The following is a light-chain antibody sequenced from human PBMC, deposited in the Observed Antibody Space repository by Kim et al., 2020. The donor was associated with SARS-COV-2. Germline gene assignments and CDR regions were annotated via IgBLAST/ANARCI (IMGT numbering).Light chain of an antibody. CDR2: AAA. Sequence: ASVGDRVTITCRGSQDISNYLVWFQQKPGEVPKRLIFAAATLQSGVPSRFRGSASGTEFTLTISSLQPEDFATYYCLQHKSYPPTFGQGTKVDIK. CDR3: LQHKSYPPT. J-gene: IGKJ1*01. CDR1: QDISNY. V-gene: IGKV1-17*03.